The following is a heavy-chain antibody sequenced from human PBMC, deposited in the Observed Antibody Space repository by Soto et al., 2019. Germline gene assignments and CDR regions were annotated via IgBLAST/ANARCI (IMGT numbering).Heavy chain of an antibody. J-gene: IGHJ3*02. V-gene: IGHV4-59*01. D-gene: IGHD3-9*01. CDR1: GASISHFY. Sequence: PSETLSLTCTVSGASISHFYWSWIRQSPGKGLEWLGYIYDSGSTSYNPSLKSRVTMSMDTSKTQFSLNLSSVTAADTAVYFCAASYYAILTAHSAFDMWGHGTMVT. CDR2: IYDSGST. CDR3: AASYYAILTAHSAFDM.